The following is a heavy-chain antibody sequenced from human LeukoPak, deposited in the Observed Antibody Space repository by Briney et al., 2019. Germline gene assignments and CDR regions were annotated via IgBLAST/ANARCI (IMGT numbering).Heavy chain of an antibody. CDR2: IIPIFGTA. CDR3: ASQLRYYYGMDV. J-gene: IGHJ6*02. Sequence: SVKVSCKASGGTFSSYAISWVRQAPGQGLEWMGGIIPIFGTANYAQKFQGRVTITADKSTSTAYMELSSLRSEDTAVYYCASQLRYYYGMDVWGQGTTVTVSS. V-gene: IGHV1-69*06. CDR1: GGTFSSYA. D-gene: IGHD1-1*01.